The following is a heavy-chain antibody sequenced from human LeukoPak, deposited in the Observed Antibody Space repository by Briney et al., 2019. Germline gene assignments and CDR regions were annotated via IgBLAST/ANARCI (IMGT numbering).Heavy chain of an antibody. V-gene: IGHV1-8*01. CDR1: GDTFRHD. J-gene: IGHJ4*01. Sequence: GASVKVSCKGSGDTFRHDTEWVRQAPGQGLEWMGWMNADNGHRGYAQKFQGRVTMTMDPSISTAYLELRSRTSEDTAVYYCARGRSSWFFDYWGQGTLLIVSS. CDR3: ARGRSSWFFDY. D-gene: IGHD6-13*01. CDR2: MNADNGHR.